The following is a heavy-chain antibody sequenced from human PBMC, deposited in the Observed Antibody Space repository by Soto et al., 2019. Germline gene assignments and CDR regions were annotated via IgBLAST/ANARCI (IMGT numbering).Heavy chain of an antibody. J-gene: IGHJ3*02. CDR2: IKSKTDGGTT. CDR1: GFTFSNAW. V-gene: IGHV3-15*01. Sequence: EVQLVESGGGLVKPGGSLRLSCAASGFTFSNAWMSWVRQAPGKGLEWVGRIKSKTDGGTTDYAAPVKGRFTISRDDSKNTLYLQMNSLKTEDTAVYYCTTDSAPLHGYNWNDPDAFDIWGQGTMVTVSS. D-gene: IGHD1-20*01. CDR3: TTDSAPLHGYNWNDPDAFDI.